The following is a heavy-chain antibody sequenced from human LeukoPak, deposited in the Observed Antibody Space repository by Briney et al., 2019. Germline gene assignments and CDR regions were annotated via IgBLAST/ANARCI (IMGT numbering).Heavy chain of an antibody. J-gene: IGHJ1*01. D-gene: IGHD3-3*01. CDR3: ARAPSEIGGYYPEYFRH. CDR1: GFTVSSKY. CDR2: IKSDGST. V-gene: IGHV3-53*01. Sequence: SGGSLRLSCAASGFTVSSKYMSWVRQAPGKGLEWVSRIKSDGSTNYADSVKGRFTISRDNAKNTLSLQMNSLRPEDTGVYYCARAPSEIGGYYPEYFRHWGQGTLVTVSS.